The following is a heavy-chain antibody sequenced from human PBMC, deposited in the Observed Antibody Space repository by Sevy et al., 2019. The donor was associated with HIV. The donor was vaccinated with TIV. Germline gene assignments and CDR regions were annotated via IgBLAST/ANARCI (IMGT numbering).Heavy chain of an antibody. CDR3: ARGSSSSWGAFDI. Sequence: GGSLRLSCAASGFTFSSYWMHWVRQAPGKGLVWVSRINSDGSSTSYADSVKGRFTISRDNAKNTLYLQMNSLRAEDTAVYYCARGSSSSWGAFDIWGQGTMVTVSS. CDR1: GFTFSSYW. V-gene: IGHV3-74*01. D-gene: IGHD6-13*01. J-gene: IGHJ3*02. CDR2: INSDGSST.